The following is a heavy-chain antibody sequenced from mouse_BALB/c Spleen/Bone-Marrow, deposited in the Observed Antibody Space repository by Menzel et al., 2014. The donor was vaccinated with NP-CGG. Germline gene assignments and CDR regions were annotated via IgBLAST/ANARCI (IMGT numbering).Heavy chain of an antibody. Sequence: DVKLVESGAELVRPGALVKLSCKASGFNIKDYYMHWVKQRPEQGLEWIGWIDPENGNTIYDRKFQGKASITADTSSNTAYLQLSGLTSEDTAVYYCVAYYRYEYYFDYWGQGTTLTVSS. CDR3: VAYYRYEYYFDY. CDR1: GFNIKDYY. CDR2: IDPENGNT. J-gene: IGHJ2*01. V-gene: IGHV14-1*02. D-gene: IGHD2-14*01.